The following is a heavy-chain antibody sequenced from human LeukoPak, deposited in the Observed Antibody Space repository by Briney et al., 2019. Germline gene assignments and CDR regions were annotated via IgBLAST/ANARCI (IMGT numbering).Heavy chain of an antibody. D-gene: IGHD2-15*01. CDR3: TRVVVGTTGLFDS. CDR1: GFALSGCW. J-gene: IGHJ4*02. V-gene: IGHV3-74*01. Sequence: GESLRLSCTASGFALSGCWMLWVRQAPGKGLVWVSSSSADGSSAVYADSVKGRFTISRDNARNTLYLQMNSLRPEDTATYFCTRVVVGTTGLFDSWGQGTLVTVSS. CDR2: SSADGSSA.